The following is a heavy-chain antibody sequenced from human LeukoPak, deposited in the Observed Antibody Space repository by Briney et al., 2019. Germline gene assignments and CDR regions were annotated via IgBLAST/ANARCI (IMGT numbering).Heavy chain of an antibody. J-gene: IGHJ4*02. CDR2: ISGRSSTI. D-gene: IGHD1-26*01. Sequence: GGSLRLSCAASAFTFSDYSMNWVRQAPRKGLEWVSYISGRSSTIYYADSVKGRFTISRDNAKSSMYLQMNSLRAEDTAVYYCARDRLKSGSYYFDYWGQGTLVTVSS. CDR1: AFTFSDYS. CDR3: ARDRLKSGSYYFDY. V-gene: IGHV3-48*01.